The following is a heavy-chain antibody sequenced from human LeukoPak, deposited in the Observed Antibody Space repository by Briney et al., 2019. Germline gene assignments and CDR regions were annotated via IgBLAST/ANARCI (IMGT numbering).Heavy chain of an antibody. D-gene: IGHD6-13*01. J-gene: IGHJ4*02. V-gene: IGHV3-23*01. Sequence: GGSLRLSCAASGFTFSNYAMNWVRQAPGKGLEWVSAITSGENTYYADSVKGRFTISRDNSKNTLYLQMNSLRAEDTAVYYCAKRLSSSSTWYYFDYWGQGTLVTVSS. CDR3: AKRLSSSSTWYYFDY. CDR2: ITSGENT. CDR1: GFTFSNYA.